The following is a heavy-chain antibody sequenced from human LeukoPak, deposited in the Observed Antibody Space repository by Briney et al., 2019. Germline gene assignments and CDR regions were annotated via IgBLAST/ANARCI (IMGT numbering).Heavy chain of an antibody. CDR1: GGSISSYY. Sequence: SETLSLTCTVSGGSISSYYWSWIRQPPGKGLEWIGYIYYSGSTNYNPSLKSRVTISVDTSKNQFSLKLSSVTAADTAVYYCARALYDFWSGYHFDYWGQGTLVTVSS. D-gene: IGHD3-3*01. V-gene: IGHV4-59*01. CDR3: ARALYDFWSGYHFDY. CDR2: IYYSGST. J-gene: IGHJ4*02.